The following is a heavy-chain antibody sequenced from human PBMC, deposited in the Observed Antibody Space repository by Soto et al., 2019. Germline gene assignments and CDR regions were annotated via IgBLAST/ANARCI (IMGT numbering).Heavy chain of an antibody. Sequence: SETLSLTCTVSGGSIGSYYWSWIRQPPGKGLEWIGYIYYSGSTDYDPSLKSRVTISVDTSKNQFSLKLSSVTAADTAVYYCARIPSPWGQGTLVTVSS. CDR2: IYYSGST. CDR3: ARIPSP. J-gene: IGHJ5*02. V-gene: IGHV4-59*12. CDR1: GGSIGSYY. D-gene: IGHD2-21*01.